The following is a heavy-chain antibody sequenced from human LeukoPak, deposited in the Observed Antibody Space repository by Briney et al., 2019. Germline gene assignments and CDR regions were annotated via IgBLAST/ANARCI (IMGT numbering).Heavy chain of an antibody. V-gene: IGHV3-21*01. J-gene: IGHJ4*02. CDR2: ISSSSSYI. D-gene: IGHD6-13*01. Sequence: PGGSLRLSCAASGFTFSSYSMNWVRQAPGKGLEWVSSISSSSSYIYYADSVKGRFTISRDNAKNSLYLQMNSLRAEDTAVYYCARAWEGYSSSWYPQGNNYFDYWGQGTLVTVSS. CDR3: ARAWEGYSSSWYPQGNNYFDY. CDR1: GFTFSSYS.